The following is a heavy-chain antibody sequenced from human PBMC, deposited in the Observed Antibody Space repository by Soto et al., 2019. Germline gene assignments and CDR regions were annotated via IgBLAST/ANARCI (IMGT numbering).Heavy chain of an antibody. CDR1: GGSISSYY. CDR2: IYYSGST. Sequence: SETLSLTCTVSGGSISSYYWGWIRQPPGKGLEWIGYIYYSGSTNYNPSLKSRVTISVDTSKNQFSLKLSSVTAADTAVYYCARAIGCSGGSCYRYFDYWGQGTLVTVSS. J-gene: IGHJ4*02. CDR3: ARAIGCSGGSCYRYFDY. V-gene: IGHV4-59*01. D-gene: IGHD2-15*01.